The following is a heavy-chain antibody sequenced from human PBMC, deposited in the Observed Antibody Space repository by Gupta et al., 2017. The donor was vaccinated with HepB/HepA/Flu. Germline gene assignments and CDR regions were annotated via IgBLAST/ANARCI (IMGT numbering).Heavy chain of an antibody. V-gene: IGHV3-43*02. CDR3: VKEGLLTAHFDY. CDR1: GFTFDDYP. J-gene: IGHJ4*02. CDR2: ISGDGGSA. D-gene: IGHD2-15*01. Sequence: EMQLVESGGGVVQPGGSLRLSCAASGFTFDDYPMHWVRQAPGKGLEWVSPISGDGGSAYYADSVKGRFSISRDNSKNSLYLQMNSLRTEDTALYYCVKEGLLTAHFDYWGQGTLVTVSS.